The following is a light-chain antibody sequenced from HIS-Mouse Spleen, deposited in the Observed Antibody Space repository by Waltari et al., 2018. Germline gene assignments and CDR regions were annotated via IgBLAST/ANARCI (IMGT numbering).Light chain of an antibody. V-gene: IGKV4-1*01. CDR2: WAS. CDR3: QQYYSTPYT. J-gene: IGKJ2*01. CDR1: QSVLYSSNNKNY. Sequence: DIVMTQSPDSLAVSLGARATINCKSSQSVLYSSNNKNYLAWYQQKPGQPPKLLIYWASTRESGVPDRFSGGGSGTDFTLTISSLQAEDVAVYYCQQYYSTPYTFGQGTKLEIK.